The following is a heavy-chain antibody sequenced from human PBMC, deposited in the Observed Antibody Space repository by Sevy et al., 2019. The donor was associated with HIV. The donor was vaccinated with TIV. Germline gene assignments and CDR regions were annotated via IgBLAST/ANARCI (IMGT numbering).Heavy chain of an antibody. CDR2: ISFGSPAI. D-gene: IGHD4-17*01. J-gene: IGHJ4*02. Sequence: GGSLRLSCEGSGFPFSSYKMTWVRQAPGKGLEWLSSISFGSPAIHYAYSVKGRFTISRDDGKKSLFLQMNSLRAEDTAVYYCATTAETTHFDSWGQGTLVTVSS. V-gene: IGHV3-48*01. CDR1: GFPFSSYK. CDR3: ATTAETTHFDS.